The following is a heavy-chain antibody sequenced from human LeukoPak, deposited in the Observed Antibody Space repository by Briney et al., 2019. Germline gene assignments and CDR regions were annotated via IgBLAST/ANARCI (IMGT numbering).Heavy chain of an antibody. CDR2: IYQSGSA. CDR1: GASVSSIGYS. CDR3: ARSLFMVVSNDYGPPGWFDP. J-gene: IGHJ5*02. Sequence: SQTLSLTCGVSGASVSSIGYSWSWIRQPPGRGLEWIGYIYQSGSASYNPSLQSRVTISIDKSKNQFSLKLSSVTAADTAVYYCARSLFMVVSNDYGPPGWFDPWGQGTLVTVSS. V-gene: IGHV4-30-2*01. D-gene: IGHD4-17*01.